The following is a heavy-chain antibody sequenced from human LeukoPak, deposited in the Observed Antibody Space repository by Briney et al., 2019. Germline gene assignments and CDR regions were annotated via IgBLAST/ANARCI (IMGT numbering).Heavy chain of an antibody. D-gene: IGHD3-3*01. J-gene: IGHJ6*03. CDR1: GGSISSGSYY. V-gene: IGHV4-61*02. CDR2: IYTSGST. Sequence: KPSQTLSLTCTVCGGSISSGSYYWSWIRQPAGKGLEWIGRIYTSGSTNYNPSLKSRVTISVDTSKNQFSLKLSSVTAADTAVYYCAREKKTGSIFGVVYYMDVWGKGTTVTVSS. CDR3: AREKKTGSIFGVVYYMDV.